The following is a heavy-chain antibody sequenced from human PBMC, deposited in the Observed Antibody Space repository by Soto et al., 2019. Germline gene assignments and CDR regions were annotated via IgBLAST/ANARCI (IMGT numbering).Heavy chain of an antibody. D-gene: IGHD3-9*01. CDR2: IYYRGNA. J-gene: IGHJ4*02. CDR1: DDSLNSDKYY. CDR3: ARLEGLATISYYFDF. Sequence: PSETLSLTCSVSDDSLNSDKYYWGWIRQPPGKGLEWIGSIYYRGNAYYNPSLQTRVTISLDKSKSQFSLKLNSVTAADSAVYFGARLEGLATISYYFDFWGPGALVTVSS. V-gene: IGHV4-39*01.